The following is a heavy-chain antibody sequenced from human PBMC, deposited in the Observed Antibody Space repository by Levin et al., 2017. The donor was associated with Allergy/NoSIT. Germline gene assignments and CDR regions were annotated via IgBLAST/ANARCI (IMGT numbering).Heavy chain of an antibody. J-gene: IGHJ4*02. D-gene: IGHD6-13*01. CDR2: ISTSGDTV. CDR1: GFTFSSYA. V-gene: IGHV3-48*03. Sequence: SCATSGFTFSSYAMNWVRQATGKGLEWVSYISTSGDTVYYADSVKGRFTISRDNATNSLYLQMNGLRADDTAVYYCVRDQILFYTSSWYQFDYWGQGTLVTVSS. CDR3: VRDQILFYTSSWYQFDY.